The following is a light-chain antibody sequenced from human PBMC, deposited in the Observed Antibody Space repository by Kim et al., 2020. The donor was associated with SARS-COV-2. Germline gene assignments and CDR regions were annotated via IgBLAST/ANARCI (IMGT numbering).Light chain of an antibody. CDR3: ASYGGSNNFV. CDR1: SRDVGGYNR. CDR2: EVT. V-gene: IGLV2-8*01. Sequence: QSALTQPPSASGSLGQSVTISCTGTSRDVGGYNRVSWFQQYPGKAPKLILFEVTERPSGVPDRFSGSKSGNTASLIVSGLQADDEADYYCASYGGSNNFVFGTGTQLTVL. J-gene: IGLJ1*01.